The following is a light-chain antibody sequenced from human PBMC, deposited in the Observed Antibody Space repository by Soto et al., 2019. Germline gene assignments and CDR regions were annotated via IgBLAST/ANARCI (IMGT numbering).Light chain of an antibody. CDR3: RQYTNRPKM. CDR2: PAS. CDR1: NIISNIY. Sequence: EIVLTQSPGTLSLSPGERATLSSRSRNIISNIYWSQHKPKPGQTPRLLISPASPSATGVPARFSGSGSGIEFTLTSISLQSEDFAVYYCRQYTNRPKMFGEGTKVDIK. J-gene: IGKJ1*01. V-gene: IGKV3-15*01.